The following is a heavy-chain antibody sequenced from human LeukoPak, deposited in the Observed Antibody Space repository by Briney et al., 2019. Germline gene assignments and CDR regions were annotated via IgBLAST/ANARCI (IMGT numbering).Heavy chain of an antibody. V-gene: IGHV3-21*01. CDR1: GGSISSSS. CDR2: ISSSSSYI. CDR3: ARLPVSGSYYTPLDY. D-gene: IGHD3-10*01. Sequence: PSETLSLTCTVSGGSISSSSYYWGWIRQPPGKGLEWVSSISSSSSYIYYADSVKGRFTISRDNAKNSLYLQMNSLRAEDTAVYYCARLPVSGSYYTPLDYWGQGTLVTVSS. J-gene: IGHJ4*02.